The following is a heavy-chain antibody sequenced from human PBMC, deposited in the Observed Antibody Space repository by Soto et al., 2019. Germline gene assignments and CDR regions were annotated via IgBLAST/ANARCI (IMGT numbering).Heavy chain of an antibody. V-gene: IGHV1-46*01. CDR2: INPSGGSK. D-gene: IGHD5-12*01. J-gene: IGHJ4*02. Sequence: SVKVAGNASGYTVTCYYMHWVRQAPGQGLEWMGIINPSGGSKSYAQKFQGRVTMTRDTSTSTVYMELSSLRSEDTAVYHCPKDRGRALYSGYDSFDYWGQGTLVTVSS. CDR3: PKDRGRALYSGYDSFDY. CDR1: GYTVTCYY.